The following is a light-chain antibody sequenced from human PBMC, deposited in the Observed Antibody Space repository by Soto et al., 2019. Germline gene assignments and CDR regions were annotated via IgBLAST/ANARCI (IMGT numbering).Light chain of an antibody. Sequence: SYELTQPHSVSVATAQMARITCGGNNIGSKAVHWYQQKPGQDPVLVIYSDSNRPSGIPERFSGSGSGTTVTLTIGGVQAEDEGDYYCQSADNSATYVFGTGTKVTVL. CDR2: SDS. CDR1: NIGSKA. CDR3: QSADNSATYV. J-gene: IGLJ1*01. V-gene: IGLV3-12*02.